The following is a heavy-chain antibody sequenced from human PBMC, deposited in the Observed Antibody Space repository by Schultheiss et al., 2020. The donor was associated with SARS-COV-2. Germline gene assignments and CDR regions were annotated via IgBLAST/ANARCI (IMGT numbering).Heavy chain of an antibody. CDR2: ISWNSGSI. Sequence: GGSLRLSCAASGFTFDDYAMHWVRQAPGKGLEWVSGISWNSGSIGYADSVKGRFTISRDNAKNSLYLQMNSLRAEDTAVYYCASSITGNDGGYWGQGTLVTVSS. CDR1: GFTFDDYA. CDR3: ASSITGNDGGY. D-gene: IGHD1-20*01. V-gene: IGHV3-9*01. J-gene: IGHJ4*02.